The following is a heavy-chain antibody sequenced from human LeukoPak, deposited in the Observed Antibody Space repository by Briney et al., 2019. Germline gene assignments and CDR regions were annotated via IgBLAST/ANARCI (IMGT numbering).Heavy chain of an antibody. J-gene: IGHJ4*02. Sequence: AASVKVSFKTSGYTFTDYYIHWVRQAPGQGLEWMGWINPNGGGTNSAQNFQGRVSMTRDTSISTAYMELSRLRSNDTAVYYCARDYFDSYFYDSSGYPLDYWGQGTLVTVSS. CDR3: ARDYFDSYFYDSSGYPLDY. CDR2: INPNGGGT. V-gene: IGHV1-2*02. CDR1: GYTFTDYY. D-gene: IGHD3-22*01.